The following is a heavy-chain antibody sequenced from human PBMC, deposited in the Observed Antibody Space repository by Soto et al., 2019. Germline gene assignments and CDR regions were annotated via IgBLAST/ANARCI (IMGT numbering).Heavy chain of an antibody. CDR2: IMPIFRTP. V-gene: IGHV1-69*12. CDR3: ARDNDRPQLGGNYYYILDV. D-gene: IGHD2-8*01. J-gene: IGHJ6*02. CDR1: GGTFSTSA. Sequence: QVQLEQSGAEVKKPGSSGKVSCKASGGTFSTSAISWVRQAPGQGLEWMGGIMPIFRTPDYAQKFQGRVTVSADESTSTAYMELSGLRSDDTAVYYCARDNDRPQLGGNYYYILDVWGQGTTITVSS.